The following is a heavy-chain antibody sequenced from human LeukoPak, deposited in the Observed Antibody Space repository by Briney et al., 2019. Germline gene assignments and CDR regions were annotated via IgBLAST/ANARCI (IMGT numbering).Heavy chain of an antibody. V-gene: IGHV1-2*02. CDR1: GYTFTGYY. CDR2: INPNSGGT. J-gene: IGHJ4*02. Sequence: GASVKVSCKASGYTFTGYYMHWVRQAPGQGLEWMGWINPNSGGTNYAQKFQGRVTMTRDTSISTAYMELSRLRSDDTAVYYCARDIGQYSYAGDYWGQGTLVTVSS. CDR3: ARDIGQYSYAGDY. D-gene: IGHD5-18*01.